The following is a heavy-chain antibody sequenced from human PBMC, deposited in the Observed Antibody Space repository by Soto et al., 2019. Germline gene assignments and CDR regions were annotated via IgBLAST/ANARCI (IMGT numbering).Heavy chain of an antibody. CDR1: GGSVSSGSYY. J-gene: IGHJ4*02. CDR2: IYYSGST. Sequence: QVQLQESGPGLVKPSETLSLTCTVSGGSVSSGSYYWSWIRQPPGKGLEWIGYIYYSGSTNYNPSLKRRATISVDTTNTQFSLKLSSVTGADTAVYYCARYLGYSSGLLCRGQGTMVTVSS. V-gene: IGHV4-61*01. CDR3: ARYLGYSSGLLC. D-gene: IGHD6-19*01.